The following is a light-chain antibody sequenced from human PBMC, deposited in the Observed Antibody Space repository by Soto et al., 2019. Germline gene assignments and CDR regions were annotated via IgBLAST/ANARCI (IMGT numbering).Light chain of an antibody. CDR3: RQYGRSLGFA. V-gene: IGKV3-20*01. J-gene: IGKJ4*01. CDR1: QSVSSY. CDR2: GAS. Sequence: IVMTQSPGTLSLSPVERATLSCRASQSVSSYLACYQQKPGQATSLLIYGASSRATGIPDRFSGSGAGTDFTLTLSRLEPEDFALYYCRQYGRSLGFAFGGGTKVDIK.